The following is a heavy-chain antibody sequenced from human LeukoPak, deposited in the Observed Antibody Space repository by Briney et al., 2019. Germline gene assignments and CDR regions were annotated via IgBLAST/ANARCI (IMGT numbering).Heavy chain of an antibody. CDR3: ARGSSMVGATGSRHDWFDP. Sequence: GGSLRLSCAASGFTVSSNYMSWVRQAPGKGLEWVSVIYSGGSTYYADSVKGRFTISRDNSKNTLYLQMNSLRAEDTAVYYCARGSSMVGATGSRHDWFDPWGQGTLVTVSS. CDR1: GFTVSSNY. D-gene: IGHD1-26*01. CDR2: IYSGGST. V-gene: IGHV3-66*02. J-gene: IGHJ5*02.